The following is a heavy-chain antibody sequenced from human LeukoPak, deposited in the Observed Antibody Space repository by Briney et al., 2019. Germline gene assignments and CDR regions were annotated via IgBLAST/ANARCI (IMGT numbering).Heavy chain of an antibody. CDR1: GFTFSSYA. CDR2: ISGSGGST. CDR3: ARDFCPVDY. J-gene: IGHJ4*02. V-gene: IGHV3-23*01. D-gene: IGHD3-3*01. Sequence: GGSLRLSCAASGFTFSSYAMSWVRQAPGKGLEWVSAISGSGGSTYYADSVKGRFTIFRDNAKNSLYLQMNSLRADDTAVYYCARDFCPVDYGGRGPLAPVSS.